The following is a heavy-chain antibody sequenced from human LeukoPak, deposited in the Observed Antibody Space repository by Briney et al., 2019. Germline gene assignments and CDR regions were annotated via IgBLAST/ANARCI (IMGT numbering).Heavy chain of an antibody. CDR1: GYTFTGYY. D-gene: IGHD2-21*02. J-gene: IGHJ3*02. CDR3: ARYCGGDCSDDAFDI. Sequence: GASVKVSCKASGYTFTGYYMHWVRQAPGQGLEWMGRINPNSGDTNYAQKFQGRVTMTRDTSISTAYMELSRLRSDDTAVYYCARYCGGDCSDDAFDIWGQGTMATVSS. V-gene: IGHV1-2*06. CDR2: INPNSGDT.